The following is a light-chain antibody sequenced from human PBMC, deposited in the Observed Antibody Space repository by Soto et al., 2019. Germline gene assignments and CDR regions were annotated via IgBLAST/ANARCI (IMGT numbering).Light chain of an antibody. CDR2: DAS. CDR1: QSVGSF. J-gene: IGKJ4*01. V-gene: IGKV3-20*01. CDR3: LQYVDSPLT. Sequence: EIVLTQSPGTLSLSPGERATLSCRASQSVGSFLAWYEQRPGQAPRLLIYDASNRATGIPDRFSGSGSGTEFTLTISTVESEDFAVYYCLQYVDSPLTFGGGTKVEIK.